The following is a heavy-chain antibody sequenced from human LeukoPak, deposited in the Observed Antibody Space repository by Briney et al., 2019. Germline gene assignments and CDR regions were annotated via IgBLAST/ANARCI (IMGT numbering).Heavy chain of an antibody. J-gene: IGHJ4*02. D-gene: IGHD1-26*01. V-gene: IGHV3-30*03. CDR1: GFTFSSYG. CDR3: ARESGSYDTQVDY. CDR2: ISYDGSNK. Sequence: GGSLRLSWAASGFTFSSYGMPWVRQAPGKGLEWVAVISYDGSNKYYADSVKGRFTISRDNSKNTLYLQMNSLRAEDTAVYYCARESGSYDTQVDYWGQGTLVTVSS.